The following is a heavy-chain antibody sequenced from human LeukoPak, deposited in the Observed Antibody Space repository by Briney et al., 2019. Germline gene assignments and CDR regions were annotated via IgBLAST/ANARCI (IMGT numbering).Heavy chain of an antibody. J-gene: IGHJ4*02. Sequence: GGSLRLSCAASGFTYSSYAMSWVRQAPGKGLEWVSAISGRGGSTYYADSVKGRFTISRDNSKNTLYLQMNSLRAEDTAVYYCAKILNIVVVVAATQYYFDYWGQGTLVTVSS. CDR3: AKILNIVVVVAATQYYFDY. CDR2: ISGRGGST. V-gene: IGHV3-23*01. CDR1: GFTYSSYA. D-gene: IGHD2-15*01.